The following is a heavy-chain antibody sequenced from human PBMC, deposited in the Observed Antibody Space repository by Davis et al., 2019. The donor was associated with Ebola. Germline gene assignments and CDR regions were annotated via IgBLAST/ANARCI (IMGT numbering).Heavy chain of an antibody. J-gene: IGHJ4*02. V-gene: IGHV1-46*01. CDR3: ARDPDDYSFDY. Sequence: ASVKVSCKASGYTFTSYYMHWVRQAPGQGLEWMGIINPSGGSTSYAQKFQGRVTMTRNTSISTAYMELSSLRSEDTAVYYCARDPDDYSFDYWGQGTLVTVSS. D-gene: IGHD4-11*01. CDR1: GYTFTSYY. CDR2: INPSGGST.